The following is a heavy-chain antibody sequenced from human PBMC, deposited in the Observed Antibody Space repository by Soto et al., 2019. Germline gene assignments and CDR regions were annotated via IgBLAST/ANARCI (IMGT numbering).Heavy chain of an antibody. V-gene: IGHV3-30-3*01. J-gene: IGHJ5*02. D-gene: IGHD3-3*01. CDR1: GFTFSSYA. Sequence: GGSLRLSCAASGFTFSSYAMHWVRQAPGKRLEWVAVISYDGSNKYYADSVKGRFTISRDNSKNTLYLQMNSLRAEDTAVYYCAREAEWPDIGSGWFDPWGQGTLVTVSS. CDR2: ISYDGSNK. CDR3: AREAEWPDIGSGWFDP.